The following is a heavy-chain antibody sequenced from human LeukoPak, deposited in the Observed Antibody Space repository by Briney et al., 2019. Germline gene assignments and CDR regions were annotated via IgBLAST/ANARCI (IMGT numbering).Heavy chain of an antibody. Sequence: PGGSLRLSCAASGFTFSSYAMHWVRQAPGKGLEYVSAISSNGGSTYYANSVKGRFTISRDNSKNTLYLQMGSLRAEVMAVYYCARVADYYDSSGPFDYWGQGTLVTVSS. D-gene: IGHD3-22*01. V-gene: IGHV3-64*01. CDR1: GFTFSSYA. CDR3: ARVADYYDSSGPFDY. J-gene: IGHJ4*02. CDR2: ISSNGGST.